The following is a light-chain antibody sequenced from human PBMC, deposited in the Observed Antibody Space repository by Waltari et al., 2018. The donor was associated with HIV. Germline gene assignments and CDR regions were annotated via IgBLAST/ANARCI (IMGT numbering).Light chain of an antibody. CDR1: QNISNS. Sequence: DIQMTQSPSSLSAFVGDRVTITCRASQNISNSLNWYKQKPGKAPEVLIYGGTSLQSGVPSRFSGSGSGTDFTLTISSLQPGDFVTYSCQQTYATPRTFGLGTRLEI. CDR2: GGT. V-gene: IGKV1-39*01. CDR3: QQTYATPRT. J-gene: IGKJ5*01.